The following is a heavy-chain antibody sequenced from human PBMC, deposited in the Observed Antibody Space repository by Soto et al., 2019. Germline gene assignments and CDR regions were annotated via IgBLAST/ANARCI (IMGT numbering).Heavy chain of an antibody. J-gene: IGHJ6*02. D-gene: IGHD6-13*01. CDR2: ISAYNGNT. Sequence: ASVKVSCKASGYTFTSYGISWVRQAPGQGLEWMGWISAYNGNTNYAQKLQGRVTMTTDTSTSTAYMELRSLRSDDTAVYYCARDEPRYSSSWTYYYGMDVWGQGTTVTV. CDR3: ARDEPRYSSSWTYYYGMDV. CDR1: GYTFTSYG. V-gene: IGHV1-18*04.